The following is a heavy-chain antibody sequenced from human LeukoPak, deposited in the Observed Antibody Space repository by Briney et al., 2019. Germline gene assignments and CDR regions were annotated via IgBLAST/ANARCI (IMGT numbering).Heavy chain of an antibody. Sequence: ASVKVSCKASGYTFTGYYMHWVRQAPGQGLEWMGWINPNSGGTNYAQKFQGRVTMTRDTSISTAYMELSRLRSDDTAVYYCARGLIGSSWYIRAFDIWGQGTMVTVSS. CDR3: ARGLIGSSWYIRAFDI. J-gene: IGHJ3*02. D-gene: IGHD6-13*01. CDR2: INPNSGGT. CDR1: GYTFTGYY. V-gene: IGHV1-2*02.